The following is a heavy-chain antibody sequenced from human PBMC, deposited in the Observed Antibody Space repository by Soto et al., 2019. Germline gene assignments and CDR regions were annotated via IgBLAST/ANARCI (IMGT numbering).Heavy chain of an antibody. V-gene: IGHV4-59*01. CDR2: IYYSGST. Sequence: QVQLQESGPGLVKPSETLSLTCTVSGGSISSYYWSWIRQPPGKGLEWIGYIYYSGSTNYNPSLKSRVTISVDTSKNQFSLKLSSVTAADTAVYYCARARYCSGGSCLVGGDYYYYYYMDVWGKGTTVTVSS. CDR3: ARARYCSGGSCLVGGDYYYYYYMDV. D-gene: IGHD2-15*01. J-gene: IGHJ6*03. CDR1: GGSISSYY.